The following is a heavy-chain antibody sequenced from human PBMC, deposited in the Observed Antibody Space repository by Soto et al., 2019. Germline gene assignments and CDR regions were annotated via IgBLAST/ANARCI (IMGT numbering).Heavy chain of an antibody. D-gene: IGHD3-3*01. V-gene: IGHV4-39*01. Sequence: SETLSLTCTVSGGSISSSSYYWGWIRQPPGKGLEWIGSIYYSGSTYYNPSLKSRVTISGDTSKNQFSLKLSSVTAADTAVYYCARPLGFEDFGVVGGGNWFDPWGQGTLVTVSS. CDR1: GGSISSSSYY. CDR2: IYYSGST. CDR3: ARPLGFEDFGVVGGGNWFDP. J-gene: IGHJ5*02.